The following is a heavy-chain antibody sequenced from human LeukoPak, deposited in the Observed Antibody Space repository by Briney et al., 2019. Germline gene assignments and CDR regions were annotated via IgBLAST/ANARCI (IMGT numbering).Heavy chain of an antibody. CDR2: IYSGGST. V-gene: IGHV3-53*01. CDR1: GFTVSSNY. CDR3: ARGGEWEFPPYYFDY. D-gene: IGHD3-10*01. J-gene: IGHJ4*02. Sequence: GGSLRLSCAASGFTVSSNYMSWVRQAPGKGLEWVSVIYSGGSTYYADSVKGRFTISRDNSKNTLYLQMNSLRAEDTAVYYCARGGEWEFPPYYFDYWGQGTLVTVSS.